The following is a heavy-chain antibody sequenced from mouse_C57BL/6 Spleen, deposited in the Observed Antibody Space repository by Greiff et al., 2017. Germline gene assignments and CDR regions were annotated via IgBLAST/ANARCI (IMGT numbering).Heavy chain of an antibody. V-gene: IGHV1-4*01. CDR1: GYTFTSYT. D-gene: IGHD2-1*01. CDR3: ARDYGIAWFAY. Sequence: QVQLQQSGAELARPGASVKMSCKASGYTFTSYTMHWVKQRPGQGLEWIGYINPSSGYTKYNQKFKDKATLTADKSSSTAYMQLSSLTSEDSAVYYCARDYGIAWFAYWGQGTLVTVSA. J-gene: IGHJ3*01. CDR2: INPSSGYT.